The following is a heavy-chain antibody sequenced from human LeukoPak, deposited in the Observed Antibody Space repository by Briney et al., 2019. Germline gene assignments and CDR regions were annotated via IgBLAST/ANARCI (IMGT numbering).Heavy chain of an antibody. CDR2: IYYSGTT. D-gene: IGHD6-13*01. J-gene: IGHJ5*02. CDR1: GGSISSGGYY. Sequence: SQTLSLTCTVSGGSISSGGYYWSWIRPPPGKGLEWIGYIYYSGTTYYNPSLKSRVTISVDTSKNQFSLELSSVGDADTAVYYCARVGSSWPQNWIDPWGQGTLVTVSS. CDR3: ARVGSSWPQNWIDP. V-gene: IGHV4-30-4*08.